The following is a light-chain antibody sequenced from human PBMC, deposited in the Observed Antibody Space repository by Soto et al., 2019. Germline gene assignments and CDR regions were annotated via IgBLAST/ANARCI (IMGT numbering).Light chain of an antibody. CDR2: DAS. V-gene: IGKV1-5*01. CDR1: QSIGTW. Sequence: VRMTKSPSTLSACVGDRVTITCRASQSIGTWLAWYQHRPGKAPKLLIYDASTLESGVPSRFSGTGSGTEFTFSITSLQPEDFGTYYCQQCYMCWPFGHGTRWIS. J-gene: IGKJ1*01. CDR3: QQCYMCWP.